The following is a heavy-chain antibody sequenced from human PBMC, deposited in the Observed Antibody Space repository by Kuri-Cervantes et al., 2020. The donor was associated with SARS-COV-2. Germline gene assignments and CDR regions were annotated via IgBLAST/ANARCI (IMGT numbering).Heavy chain of an antibody. D-gene: IGHD3-22*01. CDR3: ARDYYDSSGYYYPDY. CDR1: GGSISSYY. J-gene: IGHJ4*02. CDR2: IYTSGST. V-gene: IGHV4-4*07. Sequence: SCTVSGGSISSYYWSWIRQPAGKGLEWIGRIYTSGSTNYNPSLKSRVTMSVDTSKNQFSLKLSSVTAADTAVYYCARDYYDSSGYYYPDYWGQGTLVTVSS.